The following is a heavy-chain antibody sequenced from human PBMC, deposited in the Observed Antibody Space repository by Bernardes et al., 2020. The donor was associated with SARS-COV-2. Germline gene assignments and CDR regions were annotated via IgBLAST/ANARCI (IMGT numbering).Heavy chain of an antibody. V-gene: IGHV3-7*01. D-gene: IGHD2-21*01. CDR3: VKDQTRGNSRFDAFDV. CDR2: IRQDGNDK. J-gene: IGHJ3*01. Sequence: GGSLRLSCAASGFTFSSYWMRWVRQAPGKGLDWVANIRQDGNDKYYVDSVKGRFTISRDDSRNTVYLQLNSLRAEDTALYYCVKDQTRGNSRFDAFDVWGQGTLVTVSS. CDR1: GFTFSSYW.